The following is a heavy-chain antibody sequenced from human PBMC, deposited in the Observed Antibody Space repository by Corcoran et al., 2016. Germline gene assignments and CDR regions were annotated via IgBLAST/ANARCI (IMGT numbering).Heavy chain of an antibody. V-gene: IGHV3-7*03. J-gene: IGHJ4*02. CDR2: IKQDGSEK. CDR3: ARDQGVPWGPYYFDY. Sequence: EVQLVESGGGLVQPGGSLRLSCAASGFTFSSYWMSWVRQAPGKGLEWVANIKQDGSEKYYVDSVKGRFTISRDNAKNSLYLQMNSLRAEDTAVYYCARDQGVPWGPYYFDYWGQGTLVTVSS. D-gene: IGHD2-8*01. CDR1: GFTFSSYW.